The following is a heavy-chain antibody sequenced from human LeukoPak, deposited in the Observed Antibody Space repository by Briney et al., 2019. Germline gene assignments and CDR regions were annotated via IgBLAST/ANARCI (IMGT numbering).Heavy chain of an antibody. D-gene: IGHD2-21*02. J-gene: IGHJ4*02. CDR3: ASVLYCGADCYSGRYFFDY. CDR1: VYTFTSYD. Sequence: ASVKVSCKASVYTFTSYDMHWVRQAPGQGLEWVGIINPSGDSTSYPQKFQGRVTMTRDTSTSTVYMELSSLRSEDTAVYYCASVLYCGADCYSGRYFFDYWGQGTLVTVSS. V-gene: IGHV1-46*01. CDR2: INPSGDST.